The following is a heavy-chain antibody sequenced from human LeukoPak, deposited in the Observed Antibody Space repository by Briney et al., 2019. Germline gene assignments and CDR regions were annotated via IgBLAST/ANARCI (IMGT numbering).Heavy chain of an antibody. J-gene: IGHJ4*02. Sequence: ASVKVSCKASGYTFTDYYIHWVRQAPGQGLEWMGWINPNSGGTNYAQKFQGRVTMTRDTSISTAYMDLSRLTSDDAAVYYCARDAIVRGYSNSDFWGQGTLVTVSS. CDR1: GYTFTDYY. D-gene: IGHD4-11*01. V-gene: IGHV1-2*02. CDR2: INPNSGGT. CDR3: ARDAIVRGYSNSDF.